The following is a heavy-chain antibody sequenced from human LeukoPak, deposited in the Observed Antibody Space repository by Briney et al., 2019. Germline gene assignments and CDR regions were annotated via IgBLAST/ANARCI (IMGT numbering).Heavy chain of an antibody. D-gene: IGHD4-17*01. Sequence: SQTLSLTCAISGGSFSSNCGAWNWMRQAPSMDLEWVGRTYYRSRWYTDYAVSVKSRITINADTSKNQFSLQLNSVTPEDTAVYYCATGGTTVTPLPFDYWGQGTLVTVSS. CDR1: GGSFSSNCGA. V-gene: IGHV6-1*01. J-gene: IGHJ4*02. CDR2: TYYRSRWYT. CDR3: ATGGTTVTPLPFDY.